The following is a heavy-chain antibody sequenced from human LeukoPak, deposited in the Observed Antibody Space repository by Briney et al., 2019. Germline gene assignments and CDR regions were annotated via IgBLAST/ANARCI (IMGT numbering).Heavy chain of an antibody. CDR2: INPNSGGT. Sequence: ASVKVSCKASGYTFTGYYIHWVRQAPGQGPEWMGWINPNSGGTNYAQKFQGRVTMTRDTSISTAYMELSRLRSDDTAVYYCARVLYYYDSSGYATFDYWGQGTLVTVSS. D-gene: IGHD3-22*01. CDR3: ARVLYYYDSSGYATFDY. J-gene: IGHJ4*02. V-gene: IGHV1-2*02. CDR1: GYTFTGYY.